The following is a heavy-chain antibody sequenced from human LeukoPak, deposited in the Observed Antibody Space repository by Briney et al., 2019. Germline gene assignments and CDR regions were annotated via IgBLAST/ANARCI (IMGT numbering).Heavy chain of an antibody. CDR3: ARVTQFYSSLDY. Sequence: NPGGSLRLSCAASGFTFSDYYMTWIRQAPGKGLEWVSYMSDNGNSIYYADSVKGRVTISRDNAKNSLYLQMNSLRADDTAVYFCARVTQFYSSLDYWGQGTLVTVSS. J-gene: IGHJ4*02. CDR1: GFTFSDYY. D-gene: IGHD2/OR15-2a*01. V-gene: IGHV3-11*01. CDR2: MSDNGNSI.